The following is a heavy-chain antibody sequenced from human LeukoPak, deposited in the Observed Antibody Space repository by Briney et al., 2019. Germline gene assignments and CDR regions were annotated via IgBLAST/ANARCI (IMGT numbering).Heavy chain of an antibody. J-gene: IGHJ4*02. D-gene: IGHD6-19*01. V-gene: IGHV4-31*03. CDR1: GGSIGSGGYY. CDR2: IYYSGST. CDR3: AREIAVAGNFDY. Sequence: SQTLSLTCTVSGGSIGSGGYYWSWIRQHPGKGLEWIGYIYYSGSTYYNPSLKSRVTISVDTSKNQFSLKLSSVTAADTAVYYCAREIAVAGNFDYWGQGTLVTVSS.